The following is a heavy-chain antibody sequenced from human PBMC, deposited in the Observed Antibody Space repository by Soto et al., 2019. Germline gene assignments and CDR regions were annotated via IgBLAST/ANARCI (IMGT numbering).Heavy chain of an antibody. V-gene: IGHV3-30-3*01. CDR3: ARGTYYYDSSGYYGWFDP. CDR1: GFTFSSYA. Sequence: PGGSLRLSCAASGFTFSSYAMHWVRQAPGKGLEWVAVISYDGSNKYYADSVKGRFTISRDNSKNTLYLQMNSLRAEDTAVYYCARGTYYYDSSGYYGWFDPWGQGTLVTVSS. D-gene: IGHD3-22*01. CDR2: ISYDGSNK. J-gene: IGHJ5*02.